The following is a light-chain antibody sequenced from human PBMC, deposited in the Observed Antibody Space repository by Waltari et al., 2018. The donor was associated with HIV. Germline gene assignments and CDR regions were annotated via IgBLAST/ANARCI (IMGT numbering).Light chain of an antibody. CDR1: SSKIGSNA. V-gene: IGLV1-44*01. Sequence: QSVLTQPPSASETPGQRVTISCSGSSSKIGSNAVNWYQQLPGTAPKLLIYSTNQRPSGVPDRFSGSKSGTSASLAISGLQSEDEADYYCASWDDSLNGYVFGTGTKVTVL. CDR2: STN. CDR3: ASWDDSLNGYV. J-gene: IGLJ1*01.